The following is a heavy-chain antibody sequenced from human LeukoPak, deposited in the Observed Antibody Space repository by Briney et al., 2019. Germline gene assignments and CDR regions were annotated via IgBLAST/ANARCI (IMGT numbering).Heavy chain of an antibody. CDR2: INHSGST. J-gene: IGHJ4*02. Sequence: PSETLSLTCTVSSGSISTSNYYWGWIRQPPGKGLEWIGEINHSGSTNYNPSLKSRVTISVDTSKNQFSLKLSSVTAADTAVYYCARRVWGGMVRGVIFDYWGQGTLVTVSS. CDR1: SGSISTSNYY. V-gene: IGHV4-39*07. CDR3: ARRVWGGMVRGVIFDY. D-gene: IGHD3-10*01.